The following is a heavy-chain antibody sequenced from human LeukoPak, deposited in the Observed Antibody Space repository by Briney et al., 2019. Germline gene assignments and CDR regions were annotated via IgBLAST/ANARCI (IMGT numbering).Heavy chain of an antibody. J-gene: IGHJ4*02. V-gene: IGHV3-23*01. CDR1: GFTFSSYG. CDR3: AKSGGGFCSSTSCPFDY. CDR2: ISGSGGST. Sequence: GGSLRLSCAASGFTFSSYGMSWVRQAPGKGLEWVSAISGSGGSTDYAGSVKGRFTISRDNSKNTLYLQMNSLRAEDTAVYYCAKSGGGFCSSTSCPFDYWGQGTLVTVSS. D-gene: IGHD2-2*01.